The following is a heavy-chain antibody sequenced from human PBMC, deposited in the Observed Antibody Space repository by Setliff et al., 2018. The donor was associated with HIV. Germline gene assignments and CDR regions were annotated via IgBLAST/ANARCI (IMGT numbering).Heavy chain of an antibody. V-gene: IGHV4-4*07. J-gene: IGHJ4*02. CDR2: MYYTGTT. CDR1: GGSLIGYH. D-gene: IGHD3-10*01. CDR3: ARSIYGSGTYPLDI. Sequence: SETLSLTCTVSGGSLIGYHWSWIRQSAGKELEWIGRMYYTGTTDYNPSLMSRVTLSIDRSKNQFALEVNSMTAADAAVYYCARSIYGSGTYPLDIWSQGTPVTVSS.